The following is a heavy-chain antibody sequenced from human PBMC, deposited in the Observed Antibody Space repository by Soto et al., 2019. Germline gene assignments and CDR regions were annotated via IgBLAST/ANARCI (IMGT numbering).Heavy chain of an antibody. CDR2: IFADGGSE. J-gene: IGHJ4*02. D-gene: IGHD1-26*01. CDR3: VGEGVGAFYFDY. Sequence: ASVKVSCKASGYMFTSYHMHWVRQAPGQGLEWMGIIFADGGSEAYAHQFQGRVTMTRDTSTSTGYMELSSLTSEDTAVYYCVGEGVGAFYFDYWGQGTLVTVSS. V-gene: IGHV1-46*01. CDR1: GYMFTSYH.